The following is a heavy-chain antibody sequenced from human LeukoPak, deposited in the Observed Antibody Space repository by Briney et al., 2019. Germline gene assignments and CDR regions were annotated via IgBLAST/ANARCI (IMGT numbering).Heavy chain of an antibody. CDR1: GGTFGSFA. D-gene: IGHD2-2*02. CDR2: IIPIFATT. J-gene: IGHJ6*03. Sequence: SVKVSCKTSGGTFGSFAFGWVRQAPGHGLEWMGGIIPIFATTNYAQEFQGRVSITADESTSTVYMELSSVRSDDTAVYYCARGPPLTYDHTPEGYYHYYMDVWGTGTTVTISS. V-gene: IGHV1-69*13. CDR3: ARGPPLTYDHTPEGYYHYYMDV.